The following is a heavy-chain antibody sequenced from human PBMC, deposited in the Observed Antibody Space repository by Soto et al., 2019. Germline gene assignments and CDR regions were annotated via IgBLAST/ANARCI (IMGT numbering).Heavy chain of an antibody. CDR1: GGTFSSYA. J-gene: IGHJ4*02. CDR3: ASNRNDYSNYLGY. CDR2: IIPIFGTA. Sequence: SVKVSCKASGGTFSSYAISWVRQAPGQGLEWMGGIIPIFGTANYAQKFQGRVTITADESTSTAYMELSSLRSEDTAVYYCASNRNDYSNYLGYWGQGTLVTVS. V-gene: IGHV1-69*13. D-gene: IGHD4-4*01.